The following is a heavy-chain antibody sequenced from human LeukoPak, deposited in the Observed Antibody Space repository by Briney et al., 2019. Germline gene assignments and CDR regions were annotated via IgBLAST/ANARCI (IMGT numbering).Heavy chain of an antibody. CDR2: IYYSGST. CDR3: ARSGVGPPVTEPFDY. J-gene: IGHJ4*02. V-gene: IGHV4-59*01. Sequence: SETLSLTCSVSGGSISSYYWSWIRQPPGKGLEWIGYIYYSGSTNYNPSLRSRVTISVDTSKNQFSLKLSSVTAADAAVYYCARSGVGPPVTEPFDYWGQGTLVTVSS. CDR1: GGSISSYY. D-gene: IGHD3-10*01.